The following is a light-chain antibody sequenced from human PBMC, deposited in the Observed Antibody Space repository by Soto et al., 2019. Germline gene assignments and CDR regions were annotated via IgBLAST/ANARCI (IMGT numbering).Light chain of an antibody. CDR1: QSVSSSY. V-gene: IGKV3-20*01. CDR2: DAS. Sequence: EIVLTQSPGTLSLSPGERATLSCRASQSVSSSYLAWYQQKPGQAPRLLIYDASSRATGIPDRFSGSGSGTDFTLTISRLEPEDFAVYYCHQFGSSLYTFGPGTKLEIK. CDR3: HQFGSSLYT. J-gene: IGKJ2*01.